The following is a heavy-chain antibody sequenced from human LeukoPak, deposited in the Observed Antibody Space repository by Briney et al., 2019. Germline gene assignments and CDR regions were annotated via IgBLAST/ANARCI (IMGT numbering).Heavy chain of an antibody. J-gene: IGHJ6*02. V-gene: IGHV1-2*02. CDR3: ARVSWPHYYGMDV. Sequence: ASVTVSCKASGYTFTGYYMHWVRQAPGQGLEWMGWINPNSGGTNYAQKFQGRVTMTRDTSISTAYMELSRLRSDDTAVYYCARVSWPHYYGMDVWGQGTTVTVSS. CDR1: GYTFTGYY. D-gene: IGHD2-15*01. CDR2: INPNSGGT.